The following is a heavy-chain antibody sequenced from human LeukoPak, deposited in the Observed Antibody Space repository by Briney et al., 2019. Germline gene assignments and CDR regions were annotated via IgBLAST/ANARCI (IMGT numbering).Heavy chain of an antibody. Sequence: ASVTVSCKASGYTFTDFYMHWVRQAPGQGLEGMGWINPNSGGTNYAQKFQGRVTMTRDTSISTASMELSRLRSDDTAVYYCATLRSAYYHYFDYWGQGTLVTVSS. CDR1: GYTFTDFY. D-gene: IGHD3-10*01. CDR3: ATLRSAYYHYFDY. CDR2: INPNSGGT. J-gene: IGHJ4*02. V-gene: IGHV1-2*02.